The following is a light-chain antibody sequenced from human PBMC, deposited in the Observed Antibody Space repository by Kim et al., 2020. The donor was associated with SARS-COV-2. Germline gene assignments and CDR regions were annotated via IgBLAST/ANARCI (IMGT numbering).Light chain of an antibody. J-gene: IGKJ2*01. V-gene: IGKV1-5*03. CDR2: EAS. CDR3: HQYAHYPYT. Sequence: DIQMTQSPSTLSTSVGDRVTVTCRASQNISDWLAWYQQKPGKAPQLLIYEASTLESEVPSRFRGSGSGTEFTLTISNLQPDDFASYYCHQYAHYPYTFGQGTKAGD. CDR1: QNISDW.